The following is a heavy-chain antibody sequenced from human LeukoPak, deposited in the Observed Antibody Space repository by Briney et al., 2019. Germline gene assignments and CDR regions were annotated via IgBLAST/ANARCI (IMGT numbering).Heavy chain of an antibody. D-gene: IGHD2-15*01. CDR3: AKDLRYGGSCNCYGWFDP. CDR1: GFTFSNYA. CDR2: ISDSGANV. V-gene: IGHV3-23*01. J-gene: IGHJ5*02. Sequence: GGSLRLSCAASGFTFSNYAMSRVRQAPGKGLEWVSAISDSGANVYYADSVKGRFTISRDNSRNTLYLQMNSLRAEDSAIYYCAKDLRYGGSCNCYGWFDPWGQGTLVTVSS.